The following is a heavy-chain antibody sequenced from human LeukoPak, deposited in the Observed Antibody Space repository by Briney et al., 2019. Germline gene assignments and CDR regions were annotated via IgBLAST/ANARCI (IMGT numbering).Heavy chain of an antibody. V-gene: IGHV3-30*02. CDR3: AKDPLPAAIPTYFVY. Sequence: GGSLRLSCAASGFTFSSYGMHWVRQAPGKGLEWVAFIRYDGSNKYYADSVKGRFTISRDNSKNTLYLQMNSLRAEDTAVYYCAKDPLPAAIPTYFVYWGQGTLVTVSS. J-gene: IGHJ4*02. CDR1: GFTFSSYG. D-gene: IGHD2-2*02. CDR2: IRYDGSNK.